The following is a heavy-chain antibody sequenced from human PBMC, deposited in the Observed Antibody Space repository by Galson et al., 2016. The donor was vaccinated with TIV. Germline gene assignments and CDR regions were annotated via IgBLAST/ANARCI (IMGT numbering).Heavy chain of an antibody. CDR3: LRSGTYYYDSSGDN. J-gene: IGHJ4*02. CDR2: IIPLFGIV. CDR1: GGIFIGYG. Sequence: SVKVSCKASGGIFIGYGISWVRQAPGQGLEWMGRIIPLFGIVSYAQRFQGRVGIIADKSTGTTYMELSSLRSEDTAVYYCLRSGTYYYDSSGDNWGQGTLVTVSS. V-gene: IGHV1-69*04. D-gene: IGHD3-22*01.